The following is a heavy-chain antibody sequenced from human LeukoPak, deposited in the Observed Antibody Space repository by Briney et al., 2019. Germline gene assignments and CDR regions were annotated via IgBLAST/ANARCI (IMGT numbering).Heavy chain of an antibody. CDR2: ISLDGRLI. Sequence: GGSLRLTCVGSGFTLSAYTLNWVRQAPGKGLEWVSSISLDGRLIYYEDSLRGRFTTSRDNAKNSLYLQMNSLRADDTAVYYCARESSSVFDYWGQGTLVTVSS. J-gene: IGHJ4*02. D-gene: IGHD6-19*01. CDR1: GFTLSAYT. V-gene: IGHV3-21*01. CDR3: ARESSSVFDY.